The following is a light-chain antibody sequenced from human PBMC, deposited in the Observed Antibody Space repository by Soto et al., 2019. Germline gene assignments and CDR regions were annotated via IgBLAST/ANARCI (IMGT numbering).Light chain of an antibody. CDR2: GAS. Sequence: EIVLTQSPVTLSVSPGDRVTLSCRASQSISINLAWYQHKPGQAPRLLIHGASTRATGVPARISGSGSGTEFTLTISSLQSEDFAVYYCQQFRNWPWTFGQGTKVDIK. V-gene: IGKV3D-15*01. J-gene: IGKJ1*01. CDR3: QQFRNWPWT. CDR1: QSISIN.